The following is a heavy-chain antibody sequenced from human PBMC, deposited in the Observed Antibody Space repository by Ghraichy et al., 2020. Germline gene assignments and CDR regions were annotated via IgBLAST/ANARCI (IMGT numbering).Heavy chain of an antibody. D-gene: IGHD1-14*01. J-gene: IGHJ4*02. CDR1: GGSISSYY. V-gene: IGHV4-4*09. CDR3: ARATRSGRHLGGFMYRSIYFDY. Sequence: SQTLSLTCTVSGGSISSYYWSWIRQPPGKGLEWIGYIYTSGSTNYNPSLKSRVTISVDTSKNQFSLKLSSVTAADTAVYYCARATRSGRHLGGFMYRSIYFDYWGQGTLVTVSS. CDR2: IYTSGST.